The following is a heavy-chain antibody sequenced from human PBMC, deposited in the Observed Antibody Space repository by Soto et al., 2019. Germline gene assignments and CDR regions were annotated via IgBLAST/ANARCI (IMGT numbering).Heavy chain of an antibody. CDR2: IYYSGST. D-gene: IGHD5-18*01. J-gene: IGHJ6*02. Sequence: SETLSLTCTVSGGSISSGGYYWSWIRQHPGKGLEWIGYIYYSGSTYYNPSLKSRVTISVDTFKNQFSLKLSSVTAADTAVYYCARGQREYSYGLYYYYYGMDVWGQGTTVTVSS. CDR1: GGSISSGGYY. V-gene: IGHV4-31*03. CDR3: ARGQREYSYGLYYYYYGMDV.